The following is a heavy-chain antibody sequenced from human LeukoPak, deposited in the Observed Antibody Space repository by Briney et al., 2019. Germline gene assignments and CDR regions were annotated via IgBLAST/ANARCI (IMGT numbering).Heavy chain of an antibody. J-gene: IGHJ4*02. CDR2: IRYDGSNK. Sequence: PGGSLRLSCAASGFTFSSYGMHWVRQAPGKGLEWVAFIRYDGSNKYYADSVKGRFTISRDNSKNTLYLQMNSLRAEDTAVYYCAKDRGRAAYYFDYWGQGTLVTVSS. V-gene: IGHV3-30*02. D-gene: IGHD3-16*01. CDR1: GFTFSSYG. CDR3: AKDRGRAAYYFDY.